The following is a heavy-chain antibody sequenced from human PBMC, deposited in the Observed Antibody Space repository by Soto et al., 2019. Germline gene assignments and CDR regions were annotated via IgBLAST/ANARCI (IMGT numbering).Heavy chain of an antibody. J-gene: IGHJ4*02. V-gene: IGHV4-30-4*01. CDR3: ARDVAAAGSFDY. CDR2: IYYSGST. Sequence: SETLSLTCTVSGGSISSGDYYWSWIRQPPGKGLEWIGYIYYSGSTYYNPSLKSRVTISVDTSKNQFSLKLSSVTAADTAVYYCARDVAAAGSFDYWGQGTLVTVSS. CDR1: GGSISSGDYY. D-gene: IGHD6-13*01.